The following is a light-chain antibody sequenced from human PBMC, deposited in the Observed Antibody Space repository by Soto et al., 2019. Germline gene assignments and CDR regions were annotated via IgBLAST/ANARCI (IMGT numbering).Light chain of an antibody. CDR2: DVF. CDR1: QSVSTW. Sequence: DIQMAQSPSTLSASVGDRVTITCRASQSVSTWLAWYQQKPGQAPKLLIYDVFTLTSGVPSRFSGSGSGTEFTLTISGLQPGDFATYYCQHYNDYSSWSFGQGTKV. CDR3: QHYNDYSSWS. V-gene: IGKV1-5*01. J-gene: IGKJ1*01.